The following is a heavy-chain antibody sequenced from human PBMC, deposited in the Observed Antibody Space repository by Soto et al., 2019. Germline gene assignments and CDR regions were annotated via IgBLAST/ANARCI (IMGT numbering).Heavy chain of an antibody. D-gene: IGHD2-2*01. CDR3: ARGGYCSSTSCFFRQVWAPGGMDV. CDR1: GYTFTGYY. CDR2: INPNSGGT. J-gene: IGHJ6*02. V-gene: IGHV1-2*02. Sequence: ASVKVSCEASGYTFTGYYMHWGRQAPGQGLEWMGWINPNSGGTNYAQKLQGRVTMTRETSISTAYMELSRLRYDETAVYYWARGGYCSSTSCFFRQVWAPGGMDVWGQGTTVTVSS.